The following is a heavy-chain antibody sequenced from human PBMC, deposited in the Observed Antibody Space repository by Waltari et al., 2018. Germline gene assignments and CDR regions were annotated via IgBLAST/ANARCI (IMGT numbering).Heavy chain of an antibody. CDR1: GVSLTSNRHY. V-gene: IGHV4-39*01. J-gene: IGHJ3*01. CDR2: ISYTRAT. CDR3: ATYIGASVGTAAFDV. D-gene: IGHD5-12*01. Sequence: QLQLQESGPGLVKPSETLSLTCSVSGVSLTSNRHYWGWIRQPPGQGLEWVGTISYTRATYSSPSLDSRVTGCRNTSKNQLSLKLVSVTAADTAVYYCATYIGASVGTAAFDVWGQGTMVTVSS.